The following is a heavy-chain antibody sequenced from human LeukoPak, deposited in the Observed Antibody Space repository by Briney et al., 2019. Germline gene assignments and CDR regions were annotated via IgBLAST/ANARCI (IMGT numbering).Heavy chain of an antibody. CDR3: ARGGLSTVYWNFDL. D-gene: IGHD4-17*01. CDR1: GGSISSSDYY. CDR2: IYYSGTT. V-gene: IGHV4-39*01. J-gene: IGHJ2*01. Sequence: SETLSLTCTVSGGSISSSDYYWGWIRQPPGKGLEWIASIYYSGTTHYNPSHQSRVTMSVDTSKNQFSLKLSSVTAADTAVYYCARGGLSTVYWNFDLWGRGTLVTVSS.